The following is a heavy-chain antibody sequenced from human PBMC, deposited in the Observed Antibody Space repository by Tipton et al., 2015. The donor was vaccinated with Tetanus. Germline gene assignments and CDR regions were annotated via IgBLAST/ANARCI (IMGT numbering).Heavy chain of an antibody. CDR3: ARDSGSYQIPDY. Sequence: TLSLTCTVPGASISNYYWSWIRQPPGKGLEWIGYISYSGSTTYNPSLKSRVTISLDTSKKQFSLKLSSVTAADTAVYFCARDSGSYQIPDYWGQGTLVTVSS. D-gene: IGHD1-26*01. CDR2: ISYSGST. CDR1: GASISNYY. V-gene: IGHV4-59*12. J-gene: IGHJ4*02.